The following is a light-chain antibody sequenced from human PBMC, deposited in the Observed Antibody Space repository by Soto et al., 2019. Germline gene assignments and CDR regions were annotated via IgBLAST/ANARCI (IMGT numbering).Light chain of an antibody. CDR1: SSDLGGYNL. CDR2: KVT. J-gene: IGLJ1*01. V-gene: IGLV2-23*02. CDR3: CSYAGSRSDV. Sequence: QSALSQPASVSGSPGQSITLSCTGTSSDLGGYNLVSWYQQHPGKAPKLIISKVTQRPSGVPSRFSGSRSGTTASLTISGLQAEDEADYYCCSYAGSRSDVFGTGTKVTVL.